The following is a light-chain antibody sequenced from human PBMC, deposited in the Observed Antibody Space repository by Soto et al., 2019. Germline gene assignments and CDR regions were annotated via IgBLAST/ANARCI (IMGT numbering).Light chain of an antibody. CDR2: DVS. V-gene: IGLV2-14*01. CDR1: SSDVGGYNY. J-gene: IGLJ1*01. CDR3: SSYTSSSTLVV. Sequence: QSALTQPASVSGSPGQSITISCTGTSSDVGGYNYVSWYQQHPGKAPKLMIYDVSNRPSGVSNRFSGSKSGNTASLTISGLQAEDEADYYCSSYTSSSTLVVFGTGTQLTVL.